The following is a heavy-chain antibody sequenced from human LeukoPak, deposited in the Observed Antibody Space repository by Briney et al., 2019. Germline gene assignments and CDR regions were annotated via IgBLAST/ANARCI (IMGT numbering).Heavy chain of an antibody. CDR3: ARGRAGYSSSWYYFDY. CDR1: GFAFRSYE. J-gene: IGHJ4*02. CDR2: IYSGGST. V-gene: IGHV3-53*01. Sequence: GGSLRLSCAASGFAFRSYEMNWVRQAPGKGLEWVSVIYSGGSTYYADSVKGRFTISRDNCKNTLYLQMNSLRAEDTAVYYCARGRAGYSSSWYYFDYWGKGTLVTVSS. D-gene: IGHD6-13*01.